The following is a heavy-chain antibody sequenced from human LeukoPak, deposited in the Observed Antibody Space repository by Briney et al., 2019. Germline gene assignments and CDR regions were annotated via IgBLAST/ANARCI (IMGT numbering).Heavy chain of an antibody. Sequence: GGSLRLSCAASGFTFSSYAMSWVRQAPGKGLEWVSTIRGSGGGTYYADSVKGRFTISRDNSKNTLYLQMNSLRDEDTALYYCAKAGVGVVGYFDYWGQGTLVTVSS. D-gene: IGHD6-19*01. CDR3: AKAGVGVVGYFDY. J-gene: IGHJ4*02. V-gene: IGHV3-23*01. CDR1: GFTFSSYA. CDR2: IRGSGGGT.